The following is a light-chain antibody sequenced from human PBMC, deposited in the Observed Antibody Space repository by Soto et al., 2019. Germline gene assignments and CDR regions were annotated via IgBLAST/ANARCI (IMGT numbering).Light chain of an antibody. Sequence: EIVLTQSPATLSLSPGERATLSCRASQGVSSYLAWYQQKPGQAPRFLIYDASNRATGIPARFSGSGSGTDFTLTISSLEPEDFAVYYCQQRSNWPPYTFGQGTKLEIK. J-gene: IGKJ2*01. CDR3: QQRSNWPPYT. V-gene: IGKV3-11*01. CDR2: DAS. CDR1: QGVSSY.